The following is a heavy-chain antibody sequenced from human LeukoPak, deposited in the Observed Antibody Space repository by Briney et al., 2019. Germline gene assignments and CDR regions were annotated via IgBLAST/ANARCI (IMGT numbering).Heavy chain of an antibody. V-gene: IGHV1-18*01. CDR3: AREVRPYCSSTSCYKNPDY. CDR1: GYTFTSYG. CDR2: ISAYNGNT. Sequence: GASVKVSCKASGYTFTSYGISWVRQAPGQGLEWMGWISAYNGNTNYAQRFQGRVTMTRDTSISTAYMELSRLRSDDTAVYYCAREVRPYCSSTSCYKNPDYWGQGTLVTVSS. D-gene: IGHD2-2*02. J-gene: IGHJ4*02.